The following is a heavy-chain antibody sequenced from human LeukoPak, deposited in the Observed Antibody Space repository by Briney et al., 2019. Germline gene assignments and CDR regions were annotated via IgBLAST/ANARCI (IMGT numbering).Heavy chain of an antibody. J-gene: IGHJ3*02. CDR1: GFTFSSYW. D-gene: IGHD3-10*01. Sequence: GGSLRLSCAASGFTFSSYWMSWVRQAPGKGLEWVANIKQDGSEKYYVDSVKGRFTISRDNAKNSLYLQMNSLRAEDTAVYYCARHSAYGSGSLDAFDIWGQGTMVTVSS. CDR3: ARHSAYGSGSLDAFDI. CDR2: IKQDGSEK. V-gene: IGHV3-7*01.